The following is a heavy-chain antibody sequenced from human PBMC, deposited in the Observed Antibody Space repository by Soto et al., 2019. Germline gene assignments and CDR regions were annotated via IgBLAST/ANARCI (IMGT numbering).Heavy chain of an antibody. Sequence: QLQLQESGSGLVKPSQTLSLTCAVSGGSISRGGYSWSWIRQPPGKGLEWIGYIYESGSTYYNPSLKSRVTRSDDRSKNQFSLKLSSVTAADTAVYYCARANYGDYGYGMDVWGQGTTVTVSS. CDR2: IYESGST. J-gene: IGHJ6*02. D-gene: IGHD4-17*01. CDR3: ARANYGDYGYGMDV. CDR1: GGSISRGGYS. V-gene: IGHV4-30-2*01.